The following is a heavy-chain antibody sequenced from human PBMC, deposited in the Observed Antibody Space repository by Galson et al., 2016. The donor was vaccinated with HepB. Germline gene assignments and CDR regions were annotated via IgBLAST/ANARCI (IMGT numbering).Heavy chain of an antibody. CDR1: GGTFSNFG. V-gene: IGHV1-69*13. J-gene: IGHJ4*02. CDR3: ARISSAGHRYTGYGALDY. D-gene: IGHD5-12*01. Sequence: SVKVSCKASGGTFSNFGIGWVRQAPGQGLEWMGGTIPFFGTRNYAQNFQGRVTITADESANTDHMELSGLRSEDTAVYYCARISSAGHRYTGYGALDYWGPGTQVTVSS. CDR2: TIPFFGTR.